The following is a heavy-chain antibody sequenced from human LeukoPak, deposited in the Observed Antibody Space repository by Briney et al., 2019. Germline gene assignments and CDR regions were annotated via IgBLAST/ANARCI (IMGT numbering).Heavy chain of an antibody. V-gene: IGHV3-9*01. CDR2: ISWNSGSI. J-gene: IGHJ4*02. Sequence: PGKSLRLSCAASGFTFDDYAMHWVRQAPGKGLEWVSGISWNSGSIGYADSVKGRFTISRDSAKNSLYLQMNSLRAEDTALYYCAKEEAIVGATGFDYWGQGTLVTVSS. CDR3: AKEEAIVGATGFDY. CDR1: GFTFDDYA. D-gene: IGHD1-26*01.